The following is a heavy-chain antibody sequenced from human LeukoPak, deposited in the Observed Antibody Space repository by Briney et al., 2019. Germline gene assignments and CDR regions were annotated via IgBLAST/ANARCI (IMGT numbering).Heavy chain of an antibody. J-gene: IGHJ4*02. CDR3: ARASDSSGLFDY. CDR1: GGSFSGYY. D-gene: IGHD6-19*01. V-gene: IGHV4-34*01. Sequence: PSETLSLTCAVYGGSFSGYYWSWIRQPPGKGLEWIGEINHSGSTNYNPSLKSRVTISVDTSKNQFSLKLSSVTAADTAVYYCARASDSSGLFDYWGQGTLVTVSS. CDR2: INHSGST.